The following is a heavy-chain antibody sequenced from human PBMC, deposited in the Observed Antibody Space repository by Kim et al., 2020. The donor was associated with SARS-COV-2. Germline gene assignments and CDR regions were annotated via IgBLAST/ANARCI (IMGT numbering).Heavy chain of an antibody. Sequence: GGSLRLSCAASGFTFSSYSMNWVRQAPGKGLEWVSSISSSSSYIYYADSVKGRFTISRDNAKNSLYLQMNSLRAEDTAVYYCARGPGYGSGSYGTWFDYWGQGTLVTVSS. D-gene: IGHD3-10*01. V-gene: IGHV3-21*01. CDR1: GFTFSSYS. CDR2: ISSSSSYI. J-gene: IGHJ4*02. CDR3: ARGPGYGSGSYGTWFDY.